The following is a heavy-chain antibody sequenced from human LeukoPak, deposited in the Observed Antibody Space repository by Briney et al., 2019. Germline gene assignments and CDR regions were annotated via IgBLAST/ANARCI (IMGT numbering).Heavy chain of an antibody. CDR2: IRFDGNPT. J-gene: IGHJ4*02. V-gene: IGHV3-30*02. Sequence: GGSLRLSCAASGFTFSNRGMHWVRQAPGKGLKWLSFIRFDGNPTYSADSVKGRFTISRDNSKNTVYVQMNSLRVEDTAVYYCAKDLSYGPDYWGQGTLVTVSS. CDR3: AKDLSYGPDY. CDR1: GFTFSNRG. D-gene: IGHD5-18*01.